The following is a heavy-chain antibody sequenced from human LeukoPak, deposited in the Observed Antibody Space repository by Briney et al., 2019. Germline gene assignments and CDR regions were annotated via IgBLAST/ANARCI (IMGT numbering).Heavy chain of an antibody. CDR3: ARDLGSDYGDYGWFDP. CDR1: GGSISSSYYY. D-gene: IGHD4-17*01. CDR2: IYYSGST. Sequence: PSETLSLTCTVSGGSISSSYYYWGWIRQPPGKGLEWIGSIYYSGSTYYDPSLKSRVTISVDTSKNQFSLKLRSVTAADTAVYYCARDLGSDYGDYGWFDPWGQGTLVTVSS. J-gene: IGHJ5*02. V-gene: IGHV4-39*02.